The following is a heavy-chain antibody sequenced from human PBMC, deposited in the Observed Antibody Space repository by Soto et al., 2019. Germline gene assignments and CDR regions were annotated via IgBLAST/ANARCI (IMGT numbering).Heavy chain of an antibody. CDR3: ARDYRASYPAYYYYGMDV. D-gene: IGHD3-16*02. J-gene: IGHJ6*02. V-gene: IGHV4-4*02. CDR1: GGSISTSNL. Sequence: PSETLSLTCAVSGGSISTSNLWTWVRQPPGKGLEWIGEIYHSGSTNYNPSLKSRVTISVDTSKNQFSLKLSSVTAADTAVYYCARDYRASYPAYYYYGMDVWGQGTTVTVSS. CDR2: IYHSGST.